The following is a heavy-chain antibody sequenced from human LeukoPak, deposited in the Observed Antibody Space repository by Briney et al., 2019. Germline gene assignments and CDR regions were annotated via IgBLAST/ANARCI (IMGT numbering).Heavy chain of an antibody. CDR3: ARLQDSDTAYVDC. Sequence: SETLSLTCTVSGGSISNYHWSWMRQPPGKGLERIGYVDYSGSTNYSPSLKSRISISVDTSKNQFSLKLRSVTAADTAVYYCARLQDSDTAYVDCWGQGTLVTVSS. CDR2: VDYSGST. V-gene: IGHV4-59*01. J-gene: IGHJ4*02. CDR1: GGSISNYH. D-gene: IGHD2-15*01.